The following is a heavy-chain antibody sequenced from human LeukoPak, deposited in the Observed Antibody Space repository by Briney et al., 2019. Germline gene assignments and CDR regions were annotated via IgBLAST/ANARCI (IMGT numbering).Heavy chain of an antibody. CDR1: GGSISSGDYY. Sequence: KTSETLSLTCTVSGGSISSGDYYWSWIRQPPGKGLEWIGYIYYSGSTYYNPSLKSRVTISVDTSKNQFSLKLSSVTAADTAVYYCARAYCGGDCYPNYYYGMDVWGQGTTVTVSS. V-gene: IGHV4-30-4*01. D-gene: IGHD2-21*02. CDR2: IYYSGST. CDR3: ARAYCGGDCYPNYYYGMDV. J-gene: IGHJ6*02.